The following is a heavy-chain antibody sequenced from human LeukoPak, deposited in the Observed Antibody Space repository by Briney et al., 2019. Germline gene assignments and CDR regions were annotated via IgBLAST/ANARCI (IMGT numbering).Heavy chain of an antibody. CDR3: ARGSYSSSWYSVYY. J-gene: IGHJ4*02. D-gene: IGHD6-13*01. CDR1: GFTFSSYW. CDR2: VNTDGSST. Sequence: GGSLRLSCAASGFTFSSYWMHWGRQAPGKGLVWGSRVNTDGSSTSYADSVKGRFTVSRDNAKSTPYLQRNSLRAEDTAVYYCARGSYSSSWYSVYYWGQGPLVTVPS. V-gene: IGHV3-74*01.